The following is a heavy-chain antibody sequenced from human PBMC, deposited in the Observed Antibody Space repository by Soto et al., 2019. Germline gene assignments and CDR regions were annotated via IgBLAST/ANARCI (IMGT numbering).Heavy chain of an antibody. CDR3: ARIRGDYAPEYFQH. J-gene: IGHJ1*01. CDR2: IYSGGST. CDR1: GFTVSSNY. Sequence: GGSLRLSCAASGFTVSSNYMSWVRQAPGKGLEWVSVIYSGGSTYYADSVKGRFTISRDNSKNTLYIQMNSLRAEDTAVYYCARIRGDYAPEYFQHWGQGTLVTVSS. D-gene: IGHD4-17*01. V-gene: IGHV3-66*01.